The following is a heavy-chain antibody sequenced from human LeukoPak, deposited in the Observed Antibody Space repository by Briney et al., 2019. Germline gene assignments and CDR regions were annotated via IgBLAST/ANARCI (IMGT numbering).Heavy chain of an antibody. J-gene: IGHJ4*02. CDR3: ARAKDRFIAVPDY. V-gene: IGHV3-30*03. D-gene: IGHD6-19*01. Sequence: GGSLRLSCAASGFTFSSYGMHWVRQAPGKGLEWVAVISYDGSNKYYADSVKGRFTISRDNSKNSLYLQMNSLRAEDTAVYYCARAKDRFIAVPDYWGQGTLVTVSS. CDR1: GFTFSSYG. CDR2: ISYDGSNK.